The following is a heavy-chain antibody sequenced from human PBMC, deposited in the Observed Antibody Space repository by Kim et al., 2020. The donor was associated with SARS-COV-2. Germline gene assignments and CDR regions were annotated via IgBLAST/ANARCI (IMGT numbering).Heavy chain of an antibody. Sequence: GGSLRLSCAASGFTFSSYGMHWVRQAPGKGLEWVAVIWYDGSNKYYADSVKGRFTISRDNSKNTLYLQMNSLRAEDTAVYYCARDLEDDYGGNSPWFDPWGQGTLVTVSS. CDR2: IWYDGSNK. V-gene: IGHV3-33*01. CDR3: ARDLEDDYGGNSPWFDP. CDR1: GFTFSSYG. D-gene: IGHD4-17*01. J-gene: IGHJ5*02.